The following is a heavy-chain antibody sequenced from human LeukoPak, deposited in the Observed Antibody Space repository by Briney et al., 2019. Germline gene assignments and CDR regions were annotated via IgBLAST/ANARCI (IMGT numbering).Heavy chain of an antibody. CDR3: ARATGSYHDSFDI. J-gene: IGHJ3*02. Sequence: KPSETLSLTCTVSGGSISSSSYHWGWIRQPPGKGLEWIGSIYYSGSTYYNPSLKSRVTISVDTSKNQFSLKLSSVTAADTAVYYCARATGSYHDSFDIWGQGTMVTVSS. CDR2: IYYSGST. CDR1: GGSISSSSYH. D-gene: IGHD3-10*01. V-gene: IGHV4-39*01.